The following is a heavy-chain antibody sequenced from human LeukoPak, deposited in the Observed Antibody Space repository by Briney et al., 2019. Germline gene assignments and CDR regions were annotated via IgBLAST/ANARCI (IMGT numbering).Heavy chain of an antibody. V-gene: IGHV3-7*04. CDR2: IKQDGSEK. J-gene: IGHJ4*02. Sequence: PGGSLRLSCVASGFTFSSYWMNWARQAPGKGLEWVANIKQDGSEKYYVDSMKGRFTISRDNAKNSLYLQMDSLRAEDTAVYYCARDRARVEGQLGSFDYWGQGTLVTVSS. CDR1: GFTFSSYW. D-gene: IGHD5-18*01. CDR3: ARDRARVEGQLGSFDY.